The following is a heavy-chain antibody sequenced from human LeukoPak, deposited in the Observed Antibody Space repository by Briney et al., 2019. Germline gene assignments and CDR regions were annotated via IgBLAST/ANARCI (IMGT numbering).Heavy chain of an antibody. CDR1: GFTFSDYY. Sequence: GGSLRLSCAASGFTFSDYYMSWIRQAPGKGLEWVSYISFSSTIYYADSVMGRFTISRDNAKNSLYLQMNSLRVEDTAVYYCARDPRVGATDAFDIWGQGTMVTVSS. CDR2: ISFSSTI. CDR3: ARDPRVGATDAFDI. V-gene: IGHV3-11*01. J-gene: IGHJ3*02. D-gene: IGHD1-26*01.